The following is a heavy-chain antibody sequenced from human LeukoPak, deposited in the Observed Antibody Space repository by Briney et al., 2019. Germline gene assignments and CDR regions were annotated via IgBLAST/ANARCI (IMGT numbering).Heavy chain of an antibody. D-gene: IGHD3-22*01. V-gene: IGHV3-11*01. CDR2: ISRSGSTI. CDR1: GFTFSDFY. CDR3: ARDPYDSRGYYFQGYYYYGMDV. J-gene: IGHJ6*02. Sequence: SGGSLRLSCAASGFTFSDFYMSWIRHAPGEGREWVSYISRSGSTIYYADSVKGRFTISRDNAKNSLYLQMNSLRAEDTAVYYCARDPYDSRGYYFQGYYYYGMDVWGQGTTVTVSS.